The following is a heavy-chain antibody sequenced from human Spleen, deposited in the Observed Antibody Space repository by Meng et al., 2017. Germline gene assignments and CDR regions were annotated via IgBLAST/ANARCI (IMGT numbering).Heavy chain of an antibody. CDR1: GGSFSDYY. CDR2: INHSGST. Sequence: VQLSTGGGGLLTPPGPLSPTGVVSGGSFSDYYWSWTRQPPGKGLEWIGEINHSGSTTYNPSLESRATISVDTSQNNLSLKLSSVTAADSAVYYCARGPTRMAHDFDYWGQGTLVTVSS. CDR3: ARGPTRMAHDFDY. D-gene: IGHD5-24*01. V-gene: IGHV4-34*01. J-gene: IGHJ4*02.